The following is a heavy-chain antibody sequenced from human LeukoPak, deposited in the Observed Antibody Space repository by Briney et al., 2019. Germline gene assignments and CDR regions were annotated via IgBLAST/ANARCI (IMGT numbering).Heavy chain of an antibody. V-gene: IGHV1-3*01. CDR3: ARFLARRGSPIGKYGVDV. CDR1: GYTFSHYA. J-gene: IGHJ6*02. Sequence: ASVKVSCKASGYTFSHYAIHWVRQAPGQRLEWMGWINADNGNKRYSQKFQGRVTITRDTSATTAYMELSSLRSEDTAVYYCARFLARRGSPIGKYGVDVWGQGTTVTVSS. D-gene: IGHD3-16*01. CDR2: INADNGNK.